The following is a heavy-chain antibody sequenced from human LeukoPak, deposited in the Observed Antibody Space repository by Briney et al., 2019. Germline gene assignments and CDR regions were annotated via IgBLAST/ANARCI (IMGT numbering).Heavy chain of an antibody. CDR2: INHSGST. D-gene: IGHD2-2*03. V-gene: IGHV4-34*01. J-gene: IGHJ6*02. CDR1: GGSFSGYY. Sequence: MASETLSLTCAVYGGSFSGYYWSWIRQPPGKGLEWIGEINHSGSTNYNPSLKSRVTISVDTSKNQFSLKLSSVTAADTAVYYCARHGGYCSSTRQGRGYYYYGMDVWGQGTTVTVSS. CDR3: ARHGGYCSSTRQGRGYYYYGMDV.